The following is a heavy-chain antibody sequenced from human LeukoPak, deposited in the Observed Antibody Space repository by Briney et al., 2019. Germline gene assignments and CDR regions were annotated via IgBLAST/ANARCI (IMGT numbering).Heavy chain of an antibody. CDR1: GFTFSSYD. J-gene: IGHJ5*02. CDR2: ISDTGDSI. V-gene: IGHV3-48*03. D-gene: IGHD3-10*01. CDR3: ANFGFP. Sequence: GRSLTLSCAASGFTFSSYDISWVRQAPGKGLEWVSYISDTGDSIFYADSVKGRFTISRDNAKNSLYLQMNSLRAEVTALYYCANFGFPWGQGTLVTVSS.